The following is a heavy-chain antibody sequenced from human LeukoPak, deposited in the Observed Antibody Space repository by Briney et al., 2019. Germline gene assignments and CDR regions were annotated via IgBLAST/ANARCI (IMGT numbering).Heavy chain of an antibody. CDR1: GFTFSSYA. J-gene: IGHJ4*02. D-gene: IGHD1-1*01. CDR2: ISYDGSNK. Sequence: GGSLRLSCSASGFTFSSYAMHWVRQAPGKGLEWVAVISYDGSNKYYADSVKGRFTISRDNSKNTLYLQMNSLRAEDTAVYYCAGARGYGEYWGQGTLVTVSS. CDR3: AGARGYGEY. V-gene: IGHV3-30*04.